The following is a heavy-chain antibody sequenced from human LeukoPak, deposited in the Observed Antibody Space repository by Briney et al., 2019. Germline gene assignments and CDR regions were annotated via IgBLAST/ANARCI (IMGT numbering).Heavy chain of an antibody. CDR2: ISNNGGYT. J-gene: IGHJ4*02. Sequence: GGSLRLSCAASGFTFSSYAMHWVRQVPGKGLEWVSGISNNGGYTYYADSVQGRFTISRDNSKSTLCLQMNSLRAEDTAVYYCAKQLGYCSDGSCYFPYWGQGTLVTVSS. D-gene: IGHD2-15*01. CDR3: AKQLGYCSDGSCYFPY. V-gene: IGHV3-23*01. CDR1: GFTFSSYA.